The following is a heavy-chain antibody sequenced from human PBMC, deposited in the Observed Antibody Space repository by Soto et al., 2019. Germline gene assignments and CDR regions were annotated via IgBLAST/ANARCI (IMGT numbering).Heavy chain of an antibody. J-gene: IGHJ3*02. D-gene: IGHD3-22*01. V-gene: IGHV4-30-4*08. CDR1: GGSISSGDYY. CDR2: IYYSGTT. CDR3: ATTFYYDSAGTNAFNI. Sequence: QVQLQESGPGLVKPSETLSLTCIVSGGSISSGDYYWSWIRQPPGKGLEWIGYIYYSGTTYYNPSLKRRVTISLDTSKNQFSLRLSPVTAADTAVYYCATTFYYDSAGTNAFNIWGQGTMVTVSS.